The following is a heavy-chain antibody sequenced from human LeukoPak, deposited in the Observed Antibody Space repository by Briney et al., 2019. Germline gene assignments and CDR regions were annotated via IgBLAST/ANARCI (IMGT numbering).Heavy chain of an antibody. J-gene: IGHJ4*02. Sequence: WASVKVSCKASGGTFNNFGINWVRQAPGQGLDWMGGVSPIFGAANYAQRFQGRITITADESTNTAFMEMSSLRSEDMAVYYCATLRLGQLSFDFWGQGTLVTVSS. CDR3: ATLRLGQLSFDF. V-gene: IGHV1-69*13. CDR2: VSPIFGAA. D-gene: IGHD3-16*02. CDR1: GGTFNNFG.